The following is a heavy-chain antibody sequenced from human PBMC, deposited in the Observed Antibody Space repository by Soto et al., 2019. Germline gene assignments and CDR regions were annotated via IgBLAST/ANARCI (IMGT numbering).Heavy chain of an antibody. CDR1: GFTFTTHG. V-gene: IGHV3-33*01. CDR3: ARDREQLASYYYGLDV. J-gene: IGHJ6*02. D-gene: IGHD6-6*01. CDR2: IWYDGSNK. Sequence: GGSLRLSCVASGFTFTTHGMHWARQAPGKGLEWVAVIWYDGSNKYYADSVKGRFTISRDNSNNTLYLQMDSLTAEDTGVYYCARDREQLASYYYGLDVWGQGTTVTVSS.